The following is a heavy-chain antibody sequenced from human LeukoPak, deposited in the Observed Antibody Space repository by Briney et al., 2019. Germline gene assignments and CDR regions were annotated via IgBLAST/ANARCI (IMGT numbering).Heavy chain of an antibody. CDR3: ARVSVVPAAMIYYYYHMDV. CDR2: ISAYNGNT. J-gene: IGHJ6*03. Sequence: ASVKVSCKASGYTFTSYGISWVRQAPGQGLEWMGWISAYNGNTNYAQKLQGRVTMTTDTSTSTAYMELRSLRSDDTAVYYCARVSVVPAAMIYYYYHMDVWGKGTTVTVSS. CDR1: GYTFTSYG. V-gene: IGHV1-18*01. D-gene: IGHD2-2*01.